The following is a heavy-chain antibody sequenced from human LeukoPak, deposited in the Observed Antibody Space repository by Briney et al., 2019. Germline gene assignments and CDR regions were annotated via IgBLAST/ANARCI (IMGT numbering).Heavy chain of an antibody. CDR2: IRYDGSNK. D-gene: IGHD2-2*01. CDR1: GFTFSSYG. V-gene: IGHV3-30*02. CDR3: AKGFYCSSSTCLDY. Sequence: GGSLRLSCAASGFTFSSYGMHWVRQAPGKGLEWVAFIRYDGSNKYYADSVKGRFTISRDNSKNTLYLQMNSLRAEDTAVYYCAKGFYCSSSTCLDYWGQGTLVTVSS. J-gene: IGHJ4*02.